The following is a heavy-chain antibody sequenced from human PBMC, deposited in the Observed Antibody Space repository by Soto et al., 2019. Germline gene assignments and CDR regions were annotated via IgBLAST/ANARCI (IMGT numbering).Heavy chain of an antibody. CDR3: ARPQASSSYYYYYYMDV. CDR2: ISAYNGNT. CDR1: GYTFTSYG. Sequence: ASVKVSCKAPGYTFTSYGISWVRQAPGQGLEWMGWISAYNGNTNYAQKLQGRVTMTTDTSTSTAYMELRSLRSDDTAVYYCARPQASSSYYYYYYMDVWGKGTTVTVSS. V-gene: IGHV1-18*01. D-gene: IGHD6-6*01. J-gene: IGHJ6*03.